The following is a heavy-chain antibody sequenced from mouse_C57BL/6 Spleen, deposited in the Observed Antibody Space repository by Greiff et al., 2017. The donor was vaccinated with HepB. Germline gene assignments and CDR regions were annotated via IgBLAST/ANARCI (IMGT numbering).Heavy chain of an antibody. CDR1: GYTFTGYW. V-gene: IGHV1-9*01. CDR2: ILPGSGST. CDR3: ARGETAQATYSWFAY. J-gene: IGHJ3*01. Sequence: QVQLQQSGAELMKPGASVKLSCKATGYTFTGYWIAWVKQRPGHGLEWIGEILPGSGSTNYNEKFKGQATFTADKSSNTAYMQLSSLTTEDSAIYYCARGETAQATYSWFAYWGQGTLVTVSS. D-gene: IGHD3-2*02.